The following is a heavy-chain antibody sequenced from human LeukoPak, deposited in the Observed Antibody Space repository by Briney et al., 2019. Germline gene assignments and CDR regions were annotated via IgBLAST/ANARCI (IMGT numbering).Heavy chain of an antibody. J-gene: IGHJ4*02. V-gene: IGHV3-11*01. CDR2: ISSSGSTI. CDR1: GFTFSDYY. Sequence: GGSLRLSCAASGFTFSDYYMSWIRQAPGKGLEWVSYISSSGSTIYYADSVKGRFTISRDNSKNTLYLQMNSLRAEDTAVYYCARTTNAFGGVIVDYWGQGTLVTVSS. CDR3: ARTTNAFGGVIVDY. D-gene: IGHD3-16*02.